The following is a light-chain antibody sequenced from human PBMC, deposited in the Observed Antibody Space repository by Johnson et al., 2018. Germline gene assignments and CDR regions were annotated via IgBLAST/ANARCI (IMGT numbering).Light chain of an antibody. Sequence: QSVLTQPPSVSAAPGQKVTISCSGSSSNIGNNYVSWYQQLPGTAPKLLIYENNKRPSGIPDGFSGSKAGTSATLGITGLQTGDEADYYCGTWDSSLSAGNVFGTGTKCPVL. CDR1: SSNIGNNY. V-gene: IGLV1-51*02. CDR2: ENN. CDR3: GTWDSSLSAGNV. J-gene: IGLJ1*01.